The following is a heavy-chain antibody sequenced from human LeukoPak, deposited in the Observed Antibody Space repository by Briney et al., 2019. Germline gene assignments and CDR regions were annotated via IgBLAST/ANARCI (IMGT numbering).Heavy chain of an antibody. Sequence: SETLSLTCTVSGVAIGSGAYYWRWIRQHPGKGLEWIGYIHYSGSTYYNPSLKSRVTISVDTSKNQFSLKLSSVTAADTAVYYCASAYLIRDAFDIWGQGTMVTVSS. J-gene: IGHJ3*02. CDR2: IHYSGST. CDR3: ASAYLIRDAFDI. CDR1: GVAIGSGAYY. D-gene: IGHD3-16*01. V-gene: IGHV4-31*03.